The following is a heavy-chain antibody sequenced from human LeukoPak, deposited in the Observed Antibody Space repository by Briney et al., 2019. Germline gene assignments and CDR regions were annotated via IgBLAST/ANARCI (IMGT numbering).Heavy chain of an antibody. CDR2: IWYDGSNK. CDR1: GFTFSSYG. D-gene: IGHD6-19*01. CDR3: ARDGGSGWYFDY. V-gene: IGHV3-33*01. J-gene: IGHJ4*02. Sequence: PGGSLRLSCAASGFTFSSYGMHRVRQAPGKGLEWVAVIWYDGSNKYYADSVKGRFTISRDNSKNTLYLQMNSLRAEDTAVYYCARDGGSGWYFDYWGQGTLVTVSS.